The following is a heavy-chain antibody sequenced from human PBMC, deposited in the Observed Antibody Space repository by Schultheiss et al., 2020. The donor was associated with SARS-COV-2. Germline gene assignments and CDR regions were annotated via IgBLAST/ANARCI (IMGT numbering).Heavy chain of an antibody. J-gene: IGHJ4*02. CDR1: GFTFSSYS. CDR3: ARDLVLFGVTRGGIDY. V-gene: IGHV3-21*01. Sequence: GGSLRLSCAASGFTFSSYSMNWVRQAPGKGLEWVSAISGSGGSTYYADSVKGRFTISRDNAKNSLYLQINSLRAEDTAVYYCARDLVLFGVTRGGIDYWGQGTLVTVSS. CDR2: ISGSGGST. D-gene: IGHD3-3*01.